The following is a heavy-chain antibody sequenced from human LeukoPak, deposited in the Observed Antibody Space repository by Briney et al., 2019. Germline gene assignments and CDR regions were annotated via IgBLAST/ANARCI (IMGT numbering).Heavy chain of an antibody. CDR3: AKDKSGGDYNFDY. D-gene: IGHD2-21*01. CDR2: ISGSGGST. Sequence: GGSLRLSCAASGFTFSSYAMSWVRQAPGKGLEWVSAISGSGGSTYYADSVKGRFTISRDNSKNTLYLQMNSLRAEGTAVYYCAKDKSGGDYNFDYWGQGTLVTVSS. J-gene: IGHJ4*02. CDR1: GFTFSSYA. V-gene: IGHV3-23*01.